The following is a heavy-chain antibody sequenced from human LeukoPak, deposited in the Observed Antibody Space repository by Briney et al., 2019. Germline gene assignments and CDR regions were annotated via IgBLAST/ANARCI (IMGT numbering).Heavy chain of an antibody. V-gene: IGHV1-18*01. CDR3: ARENFPTIRGYCTGGSCALDF. Sequence: ASVTVSCKASGYTFSSYGISWVRQAPGQGLEWMGWISGYNGNANYAQKLQGRVTMTTDTSTSTAYMELRSLRSDDTAVYYCARENFPTIRGYCTGGSCALDFWGQGTLVTVSS. CDR1: GYTFSSYG. CDR2: ISGYNGNA. D-gene: IGHD2-15*01. J-gene: IGHJ4*02.